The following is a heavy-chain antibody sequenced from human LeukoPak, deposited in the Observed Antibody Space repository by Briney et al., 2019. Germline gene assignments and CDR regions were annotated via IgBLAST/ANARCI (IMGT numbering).Heavy chain of an antibody. Sequence: SETLSLTCTVSGGSISSYYWSWIRQPPGKGLEWIGYIYYSGSTNYNPSLKSRVTISVDTSKNQFSLKLSSVTAADTAVYYCARLDRIAAAGRISSRYDYWGQGTLVTVSS. CDR1: GGSISSYY. CDR2: IYYSGST. CDR3: ARLDRIAAAGRISSRYDY. J-gene: IGHJ4*02. D-gene: IGHD6-13*01. V-gene: IGHV4-59*08.